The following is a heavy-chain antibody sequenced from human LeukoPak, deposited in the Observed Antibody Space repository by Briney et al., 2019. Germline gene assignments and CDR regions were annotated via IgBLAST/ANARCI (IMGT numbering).Heavy chain of an antibody. CDR1: GGSISSSSYY. CDR3: ARSTYYDFWSGYYYFDY. D-gene: IGHD3-3*01. V-gene: IGHV4-39*01. CDR2: IYYSGST. J-gene: IGHJ4*02. Sequence: PSKTLSLTCTVSGGSISSSSYYWGWIRQPPGKGLEWIGSIYYSGSTYYNPSLKSRVTISVDTSKNQFSLKLSSVTAADTAVYYCARSTYYDFWSGYYYFDYWGQGTLVTVSS.